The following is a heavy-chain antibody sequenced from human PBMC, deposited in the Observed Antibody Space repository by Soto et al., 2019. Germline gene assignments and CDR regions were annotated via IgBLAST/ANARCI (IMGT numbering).Heavy chain of an antibody. J-gene: IGHJ4*02. CDR2: ISYDGSNK. CDR3: AKDTPKGQDPRLPGY. V-gene: IGHV3-30*18. D-gene: IGHD2-15*01. CDR1: GFTFSSYG. Sequence: GGSLRLSCAASGFTFSSYGMHWVRQAPGKGLEWVAVISYDGSNKYYADSVKGRFTISRDNSKNTLYLQMNSLRAEDTAVYYCAKDTPKGQDPRLPGYWGQGTLVTVSS.